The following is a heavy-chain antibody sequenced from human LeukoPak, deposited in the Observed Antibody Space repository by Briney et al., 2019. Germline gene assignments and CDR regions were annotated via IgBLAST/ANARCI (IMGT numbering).Heavy chain of an antibody. D-gene: IGHD6-19*01. CDR2: ISYDGGNK. V-gene: IGHV3-30-3*01. Sequence: PGESLRLSCAASGFTFSNYAMHWVRQAPGKGLEWVAVISYDGGNKYYTDSVKGRFTNSRDNSENTLYLQMNSLRAEDTAVYYCARDSAYTTGAGAFDIWGQGTMVTVSS. CDR3: ARDSAYTTGAGAFDI. J-gene: IGHJ3*02. CDR1: GFTFSNYA.